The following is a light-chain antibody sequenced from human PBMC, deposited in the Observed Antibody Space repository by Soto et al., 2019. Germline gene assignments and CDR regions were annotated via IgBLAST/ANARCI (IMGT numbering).Light chain of an antibody. Sequence: DIPLTQSPSSLSASVGDKVTITCRASQSIRSYLNWVQQKPGKAPKLLIYDASSLQTGVPSRFSGSGSGTDFSLTISSLQPEEFATYYCQQSYSTPPWTFGQGTKVEIK. J-gene: IGKJ1*01. CDR2: DAS. CDR1: QSIRSY. CDR3: QQSYSTPPWT. V-gene: IGKV1-39*01.